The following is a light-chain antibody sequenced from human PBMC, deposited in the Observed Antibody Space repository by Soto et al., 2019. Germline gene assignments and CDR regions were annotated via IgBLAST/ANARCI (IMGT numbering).Light chain of an antibody. V-gene: IGLV1-44*01. CDR1: TSNIGSNT. Sequence: QSVLTQPPSASGTPGQTVTIPCSGSTSNIGSNTVNWYQQLPGRAPKLLIYRNNQRPSGVPDRFSGSKSGTSASLAISGLQSEDECDYYCAAWDDSLYGHYVFGTGTKVTVL. CDR3: AAWDDSLYGHYV. J-gene: IGLJ1*01. CDR2: RNN.